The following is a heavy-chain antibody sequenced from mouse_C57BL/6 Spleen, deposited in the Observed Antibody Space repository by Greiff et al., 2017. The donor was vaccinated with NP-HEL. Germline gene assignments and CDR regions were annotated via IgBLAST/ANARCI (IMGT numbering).Heavy chain of an antibody. V-gene: IGHV1-26*01. CDR2: INPNNGGT. CDR3: ARHITTVVARGYYFDY. CDR1: GYTFTDYY. Sequence: EVQLQQSGPELVKPGASVKISCKASGYTFTDYYMNWVKQSHGKSLEWIGDINPNNGGTSYNQKFKGKATLTVDKSSSTAYMELRSLTSEDSAVYYCARHITTVVARGYYFDYWGQGTTLTVSS. J-gene: IGHJ2*01. D-gene: IGHD1-1*01.